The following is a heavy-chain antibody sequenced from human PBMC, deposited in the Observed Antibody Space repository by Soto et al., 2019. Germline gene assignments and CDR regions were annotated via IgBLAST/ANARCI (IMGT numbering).Heavy chain of an antibody. V-gene: IGHV3-48*03. J-gene: IGHJ4*02. D-gene: IGHD3-3*02. CDR2: ISLSGSTI. Sequence: PGGSLRLSCAASGFAFSNYEMNWVRQAPGKGLEWVSYISLSGSTIYYADSVKGRFTISRDDAKNSLYLQMDSLRADDTAVYYCARESFSASPNCFDYWGQGTLVTVSS. CDR1: GFAFSNYE. CDR3: ARESFSASPNCFDY.